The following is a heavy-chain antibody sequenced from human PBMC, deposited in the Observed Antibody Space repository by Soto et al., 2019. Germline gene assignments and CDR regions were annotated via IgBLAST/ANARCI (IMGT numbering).Heavy chain of an antibody. Sequence: PGEALKISCKGSGYGFSIHWVAWLRQMRGKGLEWEGFSYPGNSNTMYSPPFQGHDNISADTERSTTYLQWDDRKPADTAMYCGACGSHCNGGNCPMGGFDMWGQGTMVTVSS. V-gene: IGHV5-51*01. CDR1: GYGFSIHW. CDR2: SYPGNSNT. J-gene: IGHJ3*02. CDR3: ACGSHCNGGNCPMGGFDM. D-gene: IGHD2-15*01.